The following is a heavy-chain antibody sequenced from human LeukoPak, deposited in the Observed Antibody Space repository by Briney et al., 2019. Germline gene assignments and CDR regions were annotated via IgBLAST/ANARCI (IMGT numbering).Heavy chain of an antibody. CDR2: IYSVGTT. CDR1: GFTVSSNY. J-gene: IGHJ4*02. CDR3: AKYDTSAYALGY. Sequence: GGSLRLSCAASGFTVSSNYMSWVRQAPGKGLQWVSLIYSVGTTYYADSVKGRFTISRDNSKNTLFLQMNSLRVEDTAVYYCAKYDTSAYALGYWGQGTLVTVSS. V-gene: IGHV3-53*01. D-gene: IGHD3-22*01.